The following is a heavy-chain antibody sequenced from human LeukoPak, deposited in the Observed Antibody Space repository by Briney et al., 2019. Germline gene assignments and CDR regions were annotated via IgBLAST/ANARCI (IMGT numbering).Heavy chain of an antibody. D-gene: IGHD3-10*01. CDR3: ARSELLWFGGVNSGFDY. V-gene: IGHV4-59*01. Sequence: PSETLSLTCTVSGGSISGSYWNWVRQPPGKGLEWIGYIYYSGSTNYNPSLKSRVTISLDTSKNQFSLKLSSVTAADTAVYYCARSELLWFGGVNSGFDYWGQGTLVTVSS. CDR1: GGSISGSY. J-gene: IGHJ4*02. CDR2: IYYSGST.